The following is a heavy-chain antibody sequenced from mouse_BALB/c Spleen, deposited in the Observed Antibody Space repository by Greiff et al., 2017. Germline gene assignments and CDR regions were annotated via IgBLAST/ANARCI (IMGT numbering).Heavy chain of an antibody. CDR2: ISSGGST. D-gene: IGHD1-1*01. V-gene: IGHV5-6-5*01. Sequence: EVQVVESGGGLVKPGGSLKLSCAASGFTFSSYAMSWVRQTPEKRLEWVASISSGGSTYYPDSVKGRFTISRDNARNILYLQMSSLRSEDTAMYYCARGGYYGSSLFDYWGQGTTLTVSS. J-gene: IGHJ2*01. CDR3: ARGGYYGSSLFDY. CDR1: GFTFSSYA.